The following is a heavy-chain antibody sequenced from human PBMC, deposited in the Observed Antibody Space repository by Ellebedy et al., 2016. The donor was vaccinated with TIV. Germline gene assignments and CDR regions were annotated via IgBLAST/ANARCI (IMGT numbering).Heavy chain of an antibody. J-gene: IGHJ4*02. CDR2: INPNSGGT. V-gene: IGHV1-2*02. CDR3: VRDIGGSTWGRD. CDR1: GYTFTGYY. Sequence: AASVKVSCKASGYTFTGYYIHWVRLAPGQGLEWMGWINPNSGGTNYAQKFQGRVNMTSDTSISTADMELSRLSSDDTAVYYCVRDIGGSTWGRDWGQGTLVTVSS. D-gene: IGHD6-13*01.